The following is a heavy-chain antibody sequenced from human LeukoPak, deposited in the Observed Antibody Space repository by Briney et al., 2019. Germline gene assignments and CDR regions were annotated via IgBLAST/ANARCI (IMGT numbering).Heavy chain of an antibody. J-gene: IGHJ6*03. D-gene: IGHD3-3*01. CDR1: GGSISSSSYY. CDR3: AREGEGGGYEFWSGYYTGADYMDV. CDR2: IYYSGST. V-gene: IGHV4-39*07. Sequence: SETLSLTCTVSGGSISSSSYYWGWIRQPPGKGLEWIGSIYYSGSTYYNPSLKSRVTISVDTSKNQFSLKLSSVTAADTAVYYCAREGEGGGYEFWSGYYTGADYMDVWGKGTTVTVSS.